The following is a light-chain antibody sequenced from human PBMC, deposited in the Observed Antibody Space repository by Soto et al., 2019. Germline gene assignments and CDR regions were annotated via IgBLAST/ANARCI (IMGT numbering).Light chain of an antibody. CDR1: SSDVGRYNY. CDR3: CSYAGSYTYV. CDR2: DVS. J-gene: IGLJ1*01. V-gene: IGLV2-11*01. Sequence: QSALTQPRSVSGSPGQSVTISCTGTSSDVGRYNYVSWYQQHPGKAPKLMIYDVSKRPSGVPDRFSGSKSGNTASLTISGLQAEDEADYYCCSYAGSYTYVFGTGTKLTV.